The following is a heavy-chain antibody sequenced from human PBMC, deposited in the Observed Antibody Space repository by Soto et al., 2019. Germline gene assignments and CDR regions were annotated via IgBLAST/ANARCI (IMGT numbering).Heavy chain of an antibody. CDR3: ARERVKYYYDSRPRMGGAFDI. V-gene: IGHV1-2*04. J-gene: IGHJ3*02. D-gene: IGHD3-22*01. CDR1: GYTFTGHY. CDR2: INPNSGGT. Sequence: ASVKVSCKASGYTFTGHYMHWVRQAPGQGLEWMGWINPNSGGTNYAQKFQGWVTMTRDTSISTAYMELSRLRSDDTAVYYCARERVKYYYDSRPRMGGAFDIWGQGTMVTVSS.